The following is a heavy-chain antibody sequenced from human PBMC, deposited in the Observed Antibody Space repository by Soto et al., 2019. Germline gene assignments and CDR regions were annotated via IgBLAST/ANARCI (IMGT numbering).Heavy chain of an antibody. CDR3: ASRDPGTSVDY. Sequence: SETLSLTCTVSGGSLGSYYWSWIRQPPGKGLEWIGYVFYTGRANYNASLKSRVSISLDKSENQFSLKVTSLTAADTAVYYCASRDPGTSVDYWGQGTLVTVSS. J-gene: IGHJ4*02. CDR1: GGSLGSYY. V-gene: IGHV4-59*08. CDR2: VFYTGRA. D-gene: IGHD1-7*01.